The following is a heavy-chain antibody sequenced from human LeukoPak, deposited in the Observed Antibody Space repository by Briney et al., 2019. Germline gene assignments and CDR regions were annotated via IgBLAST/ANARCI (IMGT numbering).Heavy chain of an antibody. CDR1: DGSISSYY. CDR2: IHYSGSS. D-gene: IGHD2-15*01. CDR3: ARWYCSGDTCFHMDV. V-gene: IGHV4-59*08. Sequence: SETLSLTCTVSDGSISSYYWSWIRQPPGKGLEWIGYIHYSGSSAYIPSLKSRVTMSVDTSKNQFSLRLTSVTAADTALYYCARWYCSGDTCFHMDVRGKGTTVTVSS. J-gene: IGHJ6*03.